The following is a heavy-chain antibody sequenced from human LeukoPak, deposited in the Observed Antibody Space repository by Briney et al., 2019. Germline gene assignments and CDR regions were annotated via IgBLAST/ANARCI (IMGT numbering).Heavy chain of an antibody. D-gene: IGHD3-10*01. J-gene: IGHJ4*02. CDR3: ARDLGSGSGSYYPAFDY. V-gene: IGHV1-18*01. Sequence: ASVKVSCEASGYTFTSYGISWVRQAPGQGLEWMGWISAYNGNTNYAQKLQGRVTMTTDTSTSTAYMELRSPRSDDTAVYYCARDLGSGSGSYYPAFDYWGQGTLVTVSS. CDR2: ISAYNGNT. CDR1: GYTFTSYG.